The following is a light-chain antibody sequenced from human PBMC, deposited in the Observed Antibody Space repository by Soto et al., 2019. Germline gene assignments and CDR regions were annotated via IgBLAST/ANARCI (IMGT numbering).Light chain of an antibody. CDR3: SSYRRGSTYV. Sequence: QSALTQPASVSGAPGQSITVSCTGTSSVVGGYNYVSWYQQYPGKVPRLMIYDVTNRPSGVSNRFSGSKSGNTASLTISGLQAEDEADYYCSSYRRGSTYVFGTGTKVTVL. CDR2: DVT. CDR1: SSVVGGYNY. V-gene: IGLV2-14*01. J-gene: IGLJ1*01.